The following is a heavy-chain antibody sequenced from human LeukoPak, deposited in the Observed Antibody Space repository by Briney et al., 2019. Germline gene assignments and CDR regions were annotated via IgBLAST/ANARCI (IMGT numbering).Heavy chain of an antibody. CDR3: ARAGYSSSWYVGVMYYYYMDV. Sequence: GGSLRLSCAASGFTFSSYWMSWVRQAPGKGLGWVANIKQVGSEKYYVDSVKGRFTISRDNAKNSLYLQINGLRAEDTAGYYCARAGYSSSWYVGVMYYYYMDVWGKGTTVSVSS. V-gene: IGHV3-7*01. J-gene: IGHJ6*03. CDR1: GFTFSSYW. D-gene: IGHD6-13*01. CDR2: IKQVGSEK.